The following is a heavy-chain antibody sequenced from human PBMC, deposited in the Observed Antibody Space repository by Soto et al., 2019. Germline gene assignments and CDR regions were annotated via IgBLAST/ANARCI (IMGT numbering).Heavy chain of an antibody. CDR2: ITGSGGST. V-gene: IGHV3-23*01. J-gene: IGHJ5*02. D-gene: IGHD5-18*01. CDR1: GFTFGTYA. Sequence: EVELLESGGGLVQPGGSLRLSCAASGFTFGTYAMNWVRQAPGKGLEWVSGITGSGGSTYYAESAKDRFTISRDNSKNTLYLQMNSLRGDDTAVYYCAKDRSVDTRDWFDPWGQGTLVTVSS. CDR3: AKDRSVDTRDWFDP.